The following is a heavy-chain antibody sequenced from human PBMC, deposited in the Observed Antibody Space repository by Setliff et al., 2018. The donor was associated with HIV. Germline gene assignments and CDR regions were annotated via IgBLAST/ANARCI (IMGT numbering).Heavy chain of an antibody. Sequence: GGSLRLSCAASRFIFSGYGMHWVRQAPGKGLEWVAFIRHDGSDEYLAQSVRGRFTISRDNSKKILYLQMNSLRAEDTAVYYCASARIPTGGVSTSLDYWGLGTLVTVSS. CDR3: ASARIPTGGVSTSLDY. J-gene: IGHJ4*02. D-gene: IGHD3-3*01. CDR2: IRHDGSDE. V-gene: IGHV3-30*02. CDR1: RFIFSGYG.